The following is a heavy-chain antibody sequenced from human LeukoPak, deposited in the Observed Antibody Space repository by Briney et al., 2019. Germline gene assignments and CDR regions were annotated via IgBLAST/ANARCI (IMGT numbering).Heavy chain of an antibody. J-gene: IGHJ4*02. CDR3: TKTWYYYDSSGYSESYYFDY. CDR2: ISGSGGST. V-gene: IGHV3-23*01. D-gene: IGHD3-22*01. CDR1: GYTFSIYA. Sequence: PGGSLRLSCAASGYTFSIYAMSWVRQAPGKGLEWVSAISGSGGSTYYADSVKGRFTISRDNSKNTLYLQMNSLRAEDTAVYYCTKTWYYYDSSGYSESYYFDYWGQGTLVTVSS.